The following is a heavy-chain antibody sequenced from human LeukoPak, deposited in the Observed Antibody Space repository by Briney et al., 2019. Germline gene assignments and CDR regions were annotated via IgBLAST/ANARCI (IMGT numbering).Heavy chain of an antibody. CDR2: IYYSGNT. V-gene: IGHV4-59*01. J-gene: IGHJ4*02. CDR1: GGSISTYY. Sequence: KPSETLSLTCTVSGGSISTYYWSWIRQPPGKGLEWIGYIYYSGNTNYNPFLKSRVTISVDTSKNQFSLKLSSVTAADTAVYYCARVGSGSFDYWGQGTLVTVSS. CDR3: ARVGSGSFDY. D-gene: IGHD1-26*01.